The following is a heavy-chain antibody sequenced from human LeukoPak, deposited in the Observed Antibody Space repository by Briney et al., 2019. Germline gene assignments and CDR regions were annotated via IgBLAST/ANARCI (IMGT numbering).Heavy chain of an antibody. CDR1: GLTFSSYA. Sequence: GGSLRLSCAASGLTFSSYAMHWVRQAPGKGLEWVAVISYDGSNKYYADSVKGRFTISRDNSKNTLYLQMNSLRAEDTAVYYCARGGRVVLYYFDYWGQGTLVTVSS. CDR3: ARGGRVVLYYFDY. D-gene: IGHD2-15*01. J-gene: IGHJ4*02. V-gene: IGHV3-30-3*01. CDR2: ISYDGSNK.